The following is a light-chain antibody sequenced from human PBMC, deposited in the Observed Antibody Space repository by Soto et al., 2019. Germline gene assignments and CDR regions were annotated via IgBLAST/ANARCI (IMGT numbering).Light chain of an antibody. CDR3: QQADSLPLVT. CDR2: AAS. Sequence: DIQMTQSPSSVSASVGDRVTITCRASQDISTWLAWYQQKPGKAPKLLIYAASSLFSGVPSRFSGSGSGTDFTLTINSLQPEDFATYYCQQADSLPLVTFGQGTRLEIK. J-gene: IGKJ5*01. V-gene: IGKV1-12*01. CDR1: QDISTW.